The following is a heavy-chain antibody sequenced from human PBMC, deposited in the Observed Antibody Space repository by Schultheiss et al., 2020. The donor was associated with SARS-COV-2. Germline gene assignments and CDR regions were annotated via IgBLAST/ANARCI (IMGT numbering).Heavy chain of an antibody. D-gene: IGHD3-22*01. J-gene: IGHJ2*01. CDR3: ARGPIDSSGYYYDWYFDL. V-gene: IGHV3-74*01. Sequence: GGSLRLSCAASEFTFSDHYMDWVRQAPGKGLEWVSRINSDGSSTSYADSVKGRFTISRDNSKNTLYLQMNTLRAEDTAVYYCARGPIDSSGYYYDWYFDLWGRGTLVTVSS. CDR2: INSDGSST. CDR1: EFTFSDHY.